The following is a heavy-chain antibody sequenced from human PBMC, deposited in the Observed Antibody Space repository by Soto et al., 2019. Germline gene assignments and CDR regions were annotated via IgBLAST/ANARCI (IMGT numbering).Heavy chain of an antibody. J-gene: IGHJ4*02. Sequence: PGGSLRLSCVASGLSFRSYTMSWVRQPPGKGLECVSAIDGSSGSTIYYADSVKGRFTISRDSAKNSLYLQMNSLRDEDTAVYYCARDLGYGLFDYWGQGTLVTVSS. CDR3: ARDLGYGLFDY. V-gene: IGHV3-48*02. CDR2: IDGSSGSTI. CDR1: GLSFRSYT. D-gene: IGHD5-18*01.